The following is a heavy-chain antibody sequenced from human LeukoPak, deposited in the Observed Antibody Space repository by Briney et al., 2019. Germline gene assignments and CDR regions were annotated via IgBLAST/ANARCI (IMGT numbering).Heavy chain of an antibody. V-gene: IGHV4-4*07. D-gene: IGHD1-26*01. CDR2: IYTRGTT. CDR3: ARDLELVGIDY. Sequence: PSETLSLTCTVSGGSISTYYWSWIRQPAGKGLEWIGHIYTRGTTYYNPSLKSRVTMSVDTSKNQFSLNLSSVTAADTAVYYCARDLELVGIDYWGQGTLVTVSS. CDR1: GGSISTYY. J-gene: IGHJ4*02.